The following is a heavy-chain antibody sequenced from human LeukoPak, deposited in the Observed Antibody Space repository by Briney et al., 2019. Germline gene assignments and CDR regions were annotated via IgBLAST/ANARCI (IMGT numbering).Heavy chain of an antibody. CDR1: GYTFTGYY. J-gene: IGHJ4*02. D-gene: IGHD5-12*01. Sequence: ASVKDSCKASGYTFTGYYMHWVRQAPGQGLEWMGWINPNSGGTNYAQKFQGRVTMTRDTSISTAYMELSRLRSDDTAVYYCARDRASGYDLRLFDYWGQGTLVTVSS. V-gene: IGHV1-2*02. CDR3: ARDRASGYDLRLFDY. CDR2: INPNSGGT.